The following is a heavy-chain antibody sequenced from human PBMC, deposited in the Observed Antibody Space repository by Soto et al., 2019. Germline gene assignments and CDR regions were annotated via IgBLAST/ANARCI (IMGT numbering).Heavy chain of an antibody. CDR2: IGTAGDT. V-gene: IGHV3-13*04. CDR3: ARDLYYYGMDV. J-gene: IGHJ6*02. CDR1: GFTFSSYD. Sequence: VQLVESGGGLVQPGGSLRLSCAASGFTFSSYDMHWVRQATGKGLEWVSAIGTAGDTYYPGSVKGRFTISRENAKNSLYLQMNSLRAGDTAVYYCARDLYYYGMDVWGQGTTVTVSS.